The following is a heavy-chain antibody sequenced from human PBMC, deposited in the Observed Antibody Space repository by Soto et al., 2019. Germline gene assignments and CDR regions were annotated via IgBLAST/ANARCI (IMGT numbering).Heavy chain of an antibody. J-gene: IGHJ6*02. V-gene: IGHV3-30*19. CDR3: ARPFTGYSPLYYYGMDV. D-gene: IGHD3-9*01. Sequence: QVQLVESGGGVVQPGRSLRLSCTASGFTLSTYGMHWVRQAPGKGLEWVAVISYDGSNKYYADSVKGRFTISRDNSKNTLYLQMNSLRAEDTAVYYCARPFTGYSPLYYYGMDVWGQGTTVTVSS. CDR2: ISYDGSNK. CDR1: GFTLSTYG.